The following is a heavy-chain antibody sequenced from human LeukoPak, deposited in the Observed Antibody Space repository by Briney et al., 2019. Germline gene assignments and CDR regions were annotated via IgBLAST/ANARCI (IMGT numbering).Heavy chain of an antibody. D-gene: IGHD3-22*01. CDR2: ISYDGSNK. CDR3: ARDRKVGSSGLLDY. CDR1: GFTFSSYA. Sequence: GGSLRLSCAASGFTFSSYAMHWVRQAPGKGLEWVAVISYDGSNKYYADSVKGRFTISRDNSKNTLYLQMNSLRAEDTAVYYCARDRKVGSSGLLDYWGQGTLVTVSS. J-gene: IGHJ4*02. V-gene: IGHV3-30-3*01.